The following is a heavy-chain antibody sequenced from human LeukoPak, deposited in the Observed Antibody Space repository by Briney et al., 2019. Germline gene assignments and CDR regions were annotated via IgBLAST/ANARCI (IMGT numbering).Heavy chain of an antibody. J-gene: IGHJ5*02. V-gene: IGHV3-33*01. Sequence: HSGESLRPSCAASGFTFSSYGMHGVRQAPGKGLEWVAVIWYDSSNKYYADSVKGRFTISRDISKNTLYLQMNSLRAEDTAVYYCARDGDDYVWGSYRNSNWFDPWGQGTLVTVYS. D-gene: IGHD3-16*02. CDR3: ARDGDDYVWGSYRNSNWFDP. CDR1: GFTFSSYG. CDR2: IWYDSSNK.